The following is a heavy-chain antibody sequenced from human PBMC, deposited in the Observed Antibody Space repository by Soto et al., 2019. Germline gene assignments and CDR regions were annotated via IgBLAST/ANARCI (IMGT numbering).Heavy chain of an antibody. CDR1: GFTVNTNY. CDR2: IYSDGTT. J-gene: IGHJ5*02. Sequence: GGSLRLSCAVSGFTVNTNYLTWVRQAPGKGLEWVSFIYSDGTTDYADSAKGRFTIFRDNSKNTVDLQMNSLRAEDTAVYYCARRTWDLGGFDPWGQGTLVTVSS. CDR3: ARRTWDLGGFDP. D-gene: IGHD3-10*01. V-gene: IGHV3-53*01.